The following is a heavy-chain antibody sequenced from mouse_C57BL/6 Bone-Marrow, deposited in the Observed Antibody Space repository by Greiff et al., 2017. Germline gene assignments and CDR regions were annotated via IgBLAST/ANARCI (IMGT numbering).Heavy chain of an antibody. CDR1: GYAFTNYL. Sequence: QVQLKESGAELVRPGTSVKVSCKASGYAFTNYLIEWVKQRPGQGLEWIGVINPGSGGTNYNEKFKGKATLTADKSSSTAYMQLSSLTSEDSAVYFCAGEVLRRGLAYWGQGTLVTVSA. J-gene: IGHJ3*01. D-gene: IGHD2-12*01. V-gene: IGHV1-54*01. CDR2: INPGSGGT. CDR3: AGEVLRRGLAY.